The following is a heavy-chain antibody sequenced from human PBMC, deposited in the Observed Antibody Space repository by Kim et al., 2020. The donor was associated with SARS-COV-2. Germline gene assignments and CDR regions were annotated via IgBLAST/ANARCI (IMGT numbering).Heavy chain of an antibody. V-gene: IGHV1-69*02. Sequence: ANYAQKFQGRVTITADKSTSTAYMELSSLRSEDTAVYYCASGRSGVTPDYWGQGTLVTVSS. D-gene: IGHD3-10*01. CDR2: A. CDR3: ASGRSGVTPDY. J-gene: IGHJ4*02.